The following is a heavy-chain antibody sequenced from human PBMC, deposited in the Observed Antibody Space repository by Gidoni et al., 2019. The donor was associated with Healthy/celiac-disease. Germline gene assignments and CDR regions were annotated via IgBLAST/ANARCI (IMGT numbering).Heavy chain of an antibody. CDR1: GYSFTSYW. Sequence: EVQLVQSGAEVKKPGESLKISCKGSGYSFTSYWIGWVRQMPGKGLEWMGIIYPGDSDTRYSPSFQGQVTISADKSISTAYLQWSSLKASDTAMYYCARQQDYYGSESDAFDIWGQGTMVTVSS. CDR3: ARQQDYYGSESDAFDI. V-gene: IGHV5-51*01. D-gene: IGHD3-10*01. CDR2: IYPGDSDT. J-gene: IGHJ3*02.